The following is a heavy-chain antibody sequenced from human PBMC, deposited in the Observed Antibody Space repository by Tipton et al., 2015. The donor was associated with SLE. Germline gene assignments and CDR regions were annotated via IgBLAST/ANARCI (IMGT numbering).Heavy chain of an antibody. D-gene: IGHD3-10*01. CDR3: AKESGRY. Sequence: GSLRLSCSASGFTFSIYGMHWVRQAPGKGLEWVAFMRYGGINKYYADSVKGRFTISRDNSKNTVYLQMNSLRTEDTAVYYCAKESGRYWGQGTLVTVSS. CDR2: MRYGGINK. CDR1: GFTFSIYG. V-gene: IGHV3-30*02. J-gene: IGHJ4*02.